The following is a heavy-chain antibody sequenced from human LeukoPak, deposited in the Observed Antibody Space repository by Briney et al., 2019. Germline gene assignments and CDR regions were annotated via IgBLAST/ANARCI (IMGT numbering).Heavy chain of an antibody. J-gene: IGHJ2*01. CDR3: ARLKLSKQERRTPYFYVEL. Sequence: PSETLSLTCDVSGYSISSGYHWGWVRQPPGKGLEWIGTLFYTGSTFYNPSLQSRVAMSVDTSRNQFSLNVKSVTAADTAVFYCARLKLSKQERRTPYFYVELWGRGTLVTVSS. D-gene: IGHD2/OR15-2a*01. CDR1: GYSISSGYH. V-gene: IGHV4-38-2*01. CDR2: LFYTGST.